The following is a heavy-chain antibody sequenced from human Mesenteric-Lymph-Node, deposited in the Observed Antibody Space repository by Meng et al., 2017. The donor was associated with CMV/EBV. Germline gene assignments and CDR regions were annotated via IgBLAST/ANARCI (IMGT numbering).Heavy chain of an antibody. CDR2: ISSSSTI. CDR1: GFTFSSYS. D-gene: IGHD3-22*01. CDR3: AKVTYYYDSSGYYHFDY. V-gene: IGHV3-48*01. J-gene: IGHJ4*02. Sequence: GESLKISCAASGFTFSSYSMNWVRQAPGKGLEWVSYISSSSTIYYADSVKGRFTISRDNSKNTLYLQMNSLRAEDTAVYYCAKVTYYYDSSGYYHFDYWGQGTLVTVSS.